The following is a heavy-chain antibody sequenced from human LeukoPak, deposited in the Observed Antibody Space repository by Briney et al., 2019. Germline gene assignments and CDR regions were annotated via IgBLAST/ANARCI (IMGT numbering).Heavy chain of an antibody. D-gene: IGHD6-13*01. V-gene: IGHV1-69*05. CDR1: GGTFSNYA. J-gene: IGHJ4*02. Sequence: SVKVSCKASGGTFSNYAINWVRQAPGQGLEWMGGIIPIFGTANYAQKFQGRVTITTDESTSTAYMELSSLRSEDTAVYYCARSKSGYSSSWSSFDYWGQGTLVTVSS. CDR3: ARSKSGYSSSWSSFDY. CDR2: IIPIFGTA.